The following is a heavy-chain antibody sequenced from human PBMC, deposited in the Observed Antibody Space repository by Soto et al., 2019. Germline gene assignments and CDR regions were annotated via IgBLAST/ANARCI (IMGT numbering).Heavy chain of an antibody. CDR1: GESITPFA. CDR3: AREAKQRLGYYYIGLDV. V-gene: IGHV4-4*07. D-gene: IGHD3-10*01. Sequence: SDTRSLRWSVSGESITPFASSCFRQPSGLGLEWIGRSSLSGNTDYNPSLRSRLTMSFDTSKSQFSLRLTSVTAADTAVYYCAREAKQRLGYYYIGLDVWGQGTTVTVSS. J-gene: IGHJ6*02. CDR2: SSLSGNT.